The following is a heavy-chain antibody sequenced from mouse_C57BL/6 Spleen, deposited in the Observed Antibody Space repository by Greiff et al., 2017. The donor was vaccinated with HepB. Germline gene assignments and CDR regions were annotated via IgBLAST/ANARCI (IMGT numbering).Heavy chain of an antibody. D-gene: IGHD4-1*01. CDR3: ARSPNPGAMDY. J-gene: IGHJ4*01. CDR1: GYAFTNYL. Sequence: VQLQQSGAELVRPGTSVKVSCKASGYAFTNYLIEWVKQRPGQGLEWIGVINPGSGGTNYNEKFKGKATLTADKSSSTAYMQLSSLTSEDSAVYFCARSPNPGAMDYWGQGTSVTVSS. CDR2: INPGSGGT. V-gene: IGHV1-54*01.